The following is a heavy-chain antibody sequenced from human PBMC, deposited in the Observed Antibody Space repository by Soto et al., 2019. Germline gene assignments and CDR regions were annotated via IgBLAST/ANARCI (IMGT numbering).Heavy chain of an antibody. CDR3: ASANLFWSNWFDP. V-gene: IGHV1-69*13. CDR1: GGTFSSYA. D-gene: IGHD3-3*01. J-gene: IGHJ5*02. Sequence: SVKVSCKASGGTFSSYAISWVRQAPGQGLEWMGGIIPIFGTANYAQKFQGRVTITADESTSTAYMELRSLRSDDTAVYYCASANLFWSNWFDPWGQGTLVTVSS. CDR2: IIPIFGTA.